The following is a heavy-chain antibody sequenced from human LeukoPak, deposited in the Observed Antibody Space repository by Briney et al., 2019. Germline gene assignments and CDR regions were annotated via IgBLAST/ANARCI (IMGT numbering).Heavy chain of an antibody. D-gene: IGHD5-18*01. V-gene: IGHV3-7*01. CDR2: IKQDGSEK. Sequence: PGGSLRLSCAASGFTFSNYWMTWVRQAPGKGLELVANIKQDGSEKYYVDSVKGRFTISRDNAKNSLYLQMNSLRAGDTAVYYCVREARGYHYTYFDYWGQGTLVTVSS. CDR3: VREARGYHYTYFDY. J-gene: IGHJ4*02. CDR1: GFTFSNYW.